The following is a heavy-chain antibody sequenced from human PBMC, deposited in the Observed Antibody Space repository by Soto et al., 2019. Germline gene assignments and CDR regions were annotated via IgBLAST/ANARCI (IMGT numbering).Heavy chain of an antibody. V-gene: IGHV1-3*01. J-gene: IGHJ4*02. Sequence: QVQLVQSGAEMRKPGASVMVSCKASGYTFTSYAMNWVRQAPGXXLEWMGWINGGNGDTKYSQRFQDRVTITRDTSANXVYMELSXLTSEDXXXXXXXXXXXXXXSADFRWGRGTPVTVSS. CDR1: GYTFTSYA. CDR2: INGGNGDT. CDR3: XXXXXXXXSADFR.